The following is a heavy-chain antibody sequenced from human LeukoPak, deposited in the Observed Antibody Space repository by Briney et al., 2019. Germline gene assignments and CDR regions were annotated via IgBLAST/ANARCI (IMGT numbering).Heavy chain of an antibody. V-gene: IGHV4-39*07. CDR3: ARAYFSSWYMNWFDP. CDR1: GGSISSSSYY. Sequence: PSETLSLTCTVSGGSISSSSYYWGWIRQPPGEGLERIGSIYPSGSTYYYPSLKSRVTISLDTSKNQFSLKLSSVTAADTAVYYCARAYFSSWYMNWFDPWGQGTLVTVSS. CDR2: IYPSGST. J-gene: IGHJ5*02. D-gene: IGHD6-13*01.